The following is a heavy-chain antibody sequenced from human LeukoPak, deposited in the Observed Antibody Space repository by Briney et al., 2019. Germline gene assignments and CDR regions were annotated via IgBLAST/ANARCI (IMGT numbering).Heavy chain of an antibody. Sequence: ASVKVSCKASGYTFTSYYMHWVRQAPGQGLEWMGTINPSGGSTSYAQKFQGRVTMTRDTSTSTVYMELSSLRSEDTAVYYCARAGENSGSPLRHLDYWGQGTLVTVSS. CDR1: GYTFTSYY. D-gene: IGHD1-26*01. CDR2: INPSGGST. J-gene: IGHJ4*02. V-gene: IGHV1-46*01. CDR3: ARAGENSGSPLRHLDY.